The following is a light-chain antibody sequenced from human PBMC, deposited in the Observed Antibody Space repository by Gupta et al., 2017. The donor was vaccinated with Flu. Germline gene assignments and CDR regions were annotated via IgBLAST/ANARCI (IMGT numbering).Light chain of an antibody. V-gene: IGKV3-11*01. Sequence: IVLTPSPATLPSSPGERATTSCRASQSVSSYLAWYQQQPGQAPRLLIYDASNRATGIPARFSGSGSGTDFTLTISSLEPEDFAVYYCQQRSNWPPWTFGQGTKVEIK. J-gene: IGKJ1*01. CDR3: QQRSNWPPWT. CDR1: QSVSSY. CDR2: DAS.